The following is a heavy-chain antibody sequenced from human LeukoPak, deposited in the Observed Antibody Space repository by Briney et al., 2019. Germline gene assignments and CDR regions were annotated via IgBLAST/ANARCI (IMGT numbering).Heavy chain of an antibody. CDR1: GGSISSYY. CDR3: ASQGGLRYFDWLLPFDY. Sequence: SETLSLTCTVSGGSISSYYWSWIRQPPGKGLEWIGYIYYSGSTNYNPSLKSRVTISVDTSKNQFSLKLSSVTAADTAVYYCASQGGLRYFDWLLPFDYWGQGTLVTVSS. V-gene: IGHV4-59*12. CDR2: IYYSGST. J-gene: IGHJ4*02. D-gene: IGHD3-9*01.